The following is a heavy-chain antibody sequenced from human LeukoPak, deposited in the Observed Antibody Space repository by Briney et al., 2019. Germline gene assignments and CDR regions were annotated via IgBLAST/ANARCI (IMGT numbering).Heavy chain of an antibody. CDR2: ISSSSSYI. CDR3: ARDGPGGTGWFDP. CDR1: GFTFSSYS. V-gene: IGHV3-21*01. D-gene: IGHD3-16*01. Sequence: GGSLRLSCAASGFTFSSYSMNWVRQAPGKGLEWVSSISSSSSYIYYADSVKGRFTISRDNAKNSLYLQMNSLRAEDTAVYYCARDGPGGTGWFDPWGQGTLVTVSS. J-gene: IGHJ5*02.